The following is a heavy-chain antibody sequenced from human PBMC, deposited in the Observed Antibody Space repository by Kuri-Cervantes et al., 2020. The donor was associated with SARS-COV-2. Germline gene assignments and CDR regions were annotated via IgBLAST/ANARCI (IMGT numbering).Heavy chain of an antibody. J-gene: IGHJ2*01. CDR1: GDSISSTNW. Sequence: GSLRLSCTVSGDSISSTNWWSWVRQSPGKGLEWIGVIFHRGTTHYNPSLKSRVTMSIDKSKNQFSLKLTSVTAADTAVYYCARDVNYGDYVDYWYFDLWGRGTLVTVSS. CDR2: IFHRGTT. D-gene: IGHD4-17*01. V-gene: IGHV4-4*02. CDR3: ARDVNYGDYVDYWYFDL.